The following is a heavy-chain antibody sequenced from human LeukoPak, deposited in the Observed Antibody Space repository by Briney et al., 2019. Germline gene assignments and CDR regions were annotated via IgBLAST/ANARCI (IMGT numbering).Heavy chain of an antibody. D-gene: IGHD4/OR15-4a*01. Sequence: GGTLRLSCAASGFTFRSYGMSWVRQAPGKGLEWVSAISGSGGSTYYADSVKGRFTISRDNSKNTLYLQMNSLRAEDTAVYYCARRAGAYSHPYDYWGQGTLVTVSS. CDR1: GFTFRSYG. CDR3: ARRAGAYSHPYDY. CDR2: ISGSGGST. V-gene: IGHV3-23*01. J-gene: IGHJ4*02.